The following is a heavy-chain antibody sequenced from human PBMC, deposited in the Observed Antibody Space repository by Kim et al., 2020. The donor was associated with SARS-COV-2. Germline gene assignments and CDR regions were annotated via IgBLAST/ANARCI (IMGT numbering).Heavy chain of an antibody. V-gene: IGHV3-23*01. CDR3: ANPRQPDY. D-gene: IGHD6-13*01. J-gene: IGHJ4*02. CDR2: ST. Sequence: STAYADSVEGRFSIYRDNSNSTLYLKMSSLRAEDTAIYYCANPRQPDYWGQGTLVTVSS.